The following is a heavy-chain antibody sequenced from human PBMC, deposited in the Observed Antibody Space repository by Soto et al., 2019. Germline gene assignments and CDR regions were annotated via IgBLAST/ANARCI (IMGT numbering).Heavy chain of an antibody. J-gene: IGHJ4*02. D-gene: IGHD5-18*01. CDR3: AKGSGYLYGPTADY. CDR1: GFSFSSYG. V-gene: IGHV3-23*01. CDR2: ISGGGHST. Sequence: GGSLRLSCAASGFSFSSYGMSWVRQAPGKGLEWVSGISGGGHSTYYADSVKGRFTISRDNSKSTLYLQVNSLRADDTAVYYCAKGSGYLYGPTADYWGQGTLVTVS.